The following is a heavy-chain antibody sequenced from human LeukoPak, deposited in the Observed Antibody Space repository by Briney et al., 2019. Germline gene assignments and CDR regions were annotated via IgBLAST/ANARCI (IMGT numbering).Heavy chain of an antibody. Sequence: ASVKVSCKASGYTFTSYDINWVRQATGQGLEWMGIINPSGGSTSYAQKFQGRVTMTRDMSTSTVYMELSSLRSEDTAVYYCASRPISGGGYEINYYYYYMDVWGKGTTVTVSS. CDR1: GYTFTSYD. J-gene: IGHJ6*03. CDR2: INPSGGST. V-gene: IGHV1-46*01. D-gene: IGHD5-12*01. CDR3: ASRPISGGGYEINYYYYYMDV.